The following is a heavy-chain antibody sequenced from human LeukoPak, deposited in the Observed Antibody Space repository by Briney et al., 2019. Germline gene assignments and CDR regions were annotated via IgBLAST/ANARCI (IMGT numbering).Heavy chain of an antibody. CDR1: GGTFSSYA. CDR3: ARIIAVAVNDAFDI. J-gene: IGHJ3*02. Sequence: SVKVSCKASGGTFSSYAISWVRQAPGQGLEWMGRIIPIFGTANYAQKFRGRVTITTDESTSTAYMELSSLRSEDTAVYYCARIIAVAVNDAFDIWGQGTMVTVSS. V-gene: IGHV1-69*05. CDR2: IIPIFGTA. D-gene: IGHD6-19*01.